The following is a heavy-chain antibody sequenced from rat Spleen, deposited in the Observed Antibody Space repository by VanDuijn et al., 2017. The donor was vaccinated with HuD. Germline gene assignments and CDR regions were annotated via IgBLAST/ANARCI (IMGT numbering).Heavy chain of an antibody. CDR1: GFTFSAYW. D-gene: IGHD4-3*01. V-gene: IGHV5-58*01. Sequence: EVQLVESDGGLVQPGRSLKLSCAASGFTFSAYWMYWVRQAPGKGLEWVSSISSDGFNTYYPDSVKGRFTISRVNSENTVYLQMNSLRSKDTATYYCAVAGYGYWGQGVMVTVSS. J-gene: IGHJ2*01. CDR2: ISSDGFNT. CDR3: AVAGYGY.